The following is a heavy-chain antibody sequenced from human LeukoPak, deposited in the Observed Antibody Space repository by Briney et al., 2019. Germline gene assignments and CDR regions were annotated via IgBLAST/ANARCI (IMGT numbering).Heavy chain of an antibody. CDR3: ERDLTSYYYYMDV. CDR2: ISSSGSTI. Sequence: PGGSLRLSCPVCVFTFSSYSMNWVRLAPAKGLEWGSYISSSGSTIYPADAAKDRCTISRDNDKNPRYLQMNSLRAEDTAVYYCERDLTSYYYYMDVWGKGTTVTVSS. CDR1: VFTFSSYS. J-gene: IGHJ6*03. V-gene: IGHV3-48*01.